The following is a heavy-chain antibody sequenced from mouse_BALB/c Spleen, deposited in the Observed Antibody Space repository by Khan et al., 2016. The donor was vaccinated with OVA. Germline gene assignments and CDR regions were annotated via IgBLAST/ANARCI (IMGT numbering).Heavy chain of an antibody. CDR3: AREWAVWFPY. CDR2: IYPGSDNT. J-gene: IGHJ3*01. CDR1: GYTFTDYY. Sequence: QVRLQQSGAQLARPGASVKLSCKASGYTFTDYYINWMRQRTGQGLEWIGEIYPGSDNTYYNENFKGRATLTVDKYSNTAYMEFSSRTSEESAVYFWAREWAVWFPYWGQGTLVTVSA. V-gene: IGHV1-77*01.